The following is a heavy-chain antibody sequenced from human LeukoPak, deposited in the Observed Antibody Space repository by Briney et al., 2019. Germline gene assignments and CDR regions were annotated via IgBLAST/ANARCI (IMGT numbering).Heavy chain of an antibody. D-gene: IGHD6-13*01. J-gene: IGHJ4*02. CDR1: GGSISSYY. V-gene: IGHV4-59*08. CDR2: IYYSGST. Sequence: SETLSLTCTVSGGSISSYYWSWIRQPPGKGLEWIGYIYYSGSTNYNPSLKSRVTISVDTSKNQFSLKLSSVTAADTAVYYCARGIAAARYYFDYWGQGTLVTVSS. CDR3: ARGIAAARYYFDY.